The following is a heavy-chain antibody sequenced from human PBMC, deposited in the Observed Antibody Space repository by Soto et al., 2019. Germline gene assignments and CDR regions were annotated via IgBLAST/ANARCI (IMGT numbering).Heavy chain of an antibody. Sequence: QVQLVQSGAEEKKPGASVKVSCKASGYTFTSYAMHWVRQAPGQRLEWMGWINAGNGNTKYSQKFQGRVSITRDTSASTAYMELSSLRSEDTAVYYCARAITGTTSFVGKWGMDVWGQGTTVTVSS. CDR2: INAGNGNT. J-gene: IGHJ6*02. CDR3: ARAITGTTSFVGKWGMDV. CDR1: GYTFTSYA. V-gene: IGHV1-3*05. D-gene: IGHD1-7*01.